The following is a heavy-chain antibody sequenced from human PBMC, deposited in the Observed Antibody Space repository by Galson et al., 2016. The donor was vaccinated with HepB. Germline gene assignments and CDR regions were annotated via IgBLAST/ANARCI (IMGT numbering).Heavy chain of an antibody. CDR3: AKATLKYYYDRSGYSGQDY. D-gene: IGHD3-22*01. J-gene: IGHJ4*02. Sequence: LRLSCAASGFTFDDYAMHWVRQAPGKGLEWVSGISWNSGSIGYADSVKGRFTISRDNAKKSLYLQMNSLRAEDTALYYCAKATLKYYYDRSGYSGQDYWGQGTLVTVSS. CDR2: ISWNSGSI. CDR1: GFTFDDYA. V-gene: IGHV3-9*01.